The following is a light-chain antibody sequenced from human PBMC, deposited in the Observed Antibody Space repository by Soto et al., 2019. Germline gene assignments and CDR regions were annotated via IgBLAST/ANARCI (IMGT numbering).Light chain of an antibody. CDR3: AAWDDSLSGYV. V-gene: IGLV1-47*02. CDR1: SSNIGSNY. J-gene: IGLJ1*01. Sequence: QAVVTQPPSASGTPGQRVTISCSGSSSNIGSNYVYWYQQLPGAAPKLLIYSNSQRPSGVPDRLSASKSGTSASLAISGLRSEDEADYYCAAWDDSLSGYVFGTGTKVTVL. CDR2: SNS.